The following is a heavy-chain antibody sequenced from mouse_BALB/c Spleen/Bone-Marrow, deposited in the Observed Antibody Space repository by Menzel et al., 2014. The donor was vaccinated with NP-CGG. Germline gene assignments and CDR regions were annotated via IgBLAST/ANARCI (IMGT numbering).Heavy chain of an antibody. D-gene: IGHD1-1*01. CDR2: ILPGSGNT. Sequence: QVQLQQSGAELMKPGASVKISCKATGYTFSNYWIEWVKQRPGHGLEWIGEILPGSGNTDYNEKFKGKATFTADTSSNTAYMQLSSLTSEDSAVYYCAREDITTVVEMDYWGQGTSVTVSS. V-gene: IGHV1-9*01. J-gene: IGHJ4*01. CDR3: AREDITTVVEMDY. CDR1: GYTFSNYW.